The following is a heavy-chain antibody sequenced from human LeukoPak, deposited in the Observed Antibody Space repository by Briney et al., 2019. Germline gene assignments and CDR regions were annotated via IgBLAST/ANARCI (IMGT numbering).Heavy chain of an antibody. CDR3: ARSAKTPYYYYYMDV. Sequence: SETLSLTCTVSGGSISSSSYYWGWIRQPPGKGLEWIGSIYYSGSTNYNPSLKSRVTISVDTSKNQFSLKLSSVTAADTAVYYCARSAKTPYYYYYMDVWGKGTTVTVSS. V-gene: IGHV4-39*07. CDR2: IYYSGST. CDR1: GGSISSSSYY. J-gene: IGHJ6*03.